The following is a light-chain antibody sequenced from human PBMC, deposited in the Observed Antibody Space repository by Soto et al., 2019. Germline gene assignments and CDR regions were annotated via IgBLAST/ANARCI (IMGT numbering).Light chain of an antibody. CDR3: NSYTGSSTYV. V-gene: IGLV2-18*02. Sequence: SVLTQPPSVSGSPGQSVAISCTGTSSDVGSYNRVSWYQQPPGAAPKLMIYEVSNRPSGVPDRFSGSKSGNTASLTISGLQAEDEADYYCNSYTGSSTYVFGTGNKVTVL. CDR1: SSDVGSYNR. J-gene: IGLJ1*01. CDR2: EVS.